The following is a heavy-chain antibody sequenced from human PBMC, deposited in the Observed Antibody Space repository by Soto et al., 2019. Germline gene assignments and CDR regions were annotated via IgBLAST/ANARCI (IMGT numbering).Heavy chain of an antibody. V-gene: IGHV1-8*01. CDR3: ARGRGTYYDILTGPT. D-gene: IGHD3-9*01. CDR1: GYTFTSYD. Sequence: ASVKVSCKASGYTFTSYDINWVRQATGQELEWMGWMNPNSGNTGYAQKFQGRVTMTRNTSISTAYKELSSLRSEDTAVYYCARGRGTYYDILTGPTWGQGTLVTVSS. J-gene: IGHJ5*02. CDR2: MNPNSGNT.